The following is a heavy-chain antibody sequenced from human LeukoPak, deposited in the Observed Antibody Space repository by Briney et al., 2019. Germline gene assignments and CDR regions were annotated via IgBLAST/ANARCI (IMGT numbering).Heavy chain of an antibody. J-gene: IGHJ4*02. CDR2: IKQDGSEK. CDR1: GFTFSSYW. Sequence: GGSLRLSCGASGFTFSSYWMSWVRQAPGKGLEWVANIKQDGSEKYYVDSVKGRFTISRDNAKNSLYLQMNSLRAEDTAVYYCAREEVGATVDYWGQGTLVTVSS. CDR3: AREEVGATVDY. D-gene: IGHD1-26*01. V-gene: IGHV3-7*01.